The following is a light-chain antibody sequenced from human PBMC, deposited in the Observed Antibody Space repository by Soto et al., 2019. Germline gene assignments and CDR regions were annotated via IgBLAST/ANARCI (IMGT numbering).Light chain of an antibody. J-gene: IGKJ4*01. Sequence: DIQLTQSPSFLSASVGDRVTITCRASQGISSYLAWYQQKPGKAPKLLIYAASTLQSGVPSRFSGRGSGTDFTLTISSLQPEDVATYYCQKYRSAPSLTFGGGTKVEIK. CDR3: QKYRSAPSLT. CDR1: QGISSY. V-gene: IGKV1-9*01. CDR2: AAS.